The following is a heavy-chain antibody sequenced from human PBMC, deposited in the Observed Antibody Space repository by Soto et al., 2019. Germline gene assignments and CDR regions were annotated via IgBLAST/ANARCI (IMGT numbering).Heavy chain of an antibody. D-gene: IGHD2-15*01. J-gene: IGHJ4*02. CDR2: ISSNGGST. CDR1: GFTFSSYA. Sequence: VGSLRVSCSASGFTFSSYAMHWVRQAPGKGLEYVSAISSNGGSTYYADSVKGRFTISRDNSKNTLYLQMSGLRAEDTAVYYCVKDGGRAMSYYFDYWGQGTLVTVSS. V-gene: IGHV3-64D*06. CDR3: VKDGGRAMSYYFDY.